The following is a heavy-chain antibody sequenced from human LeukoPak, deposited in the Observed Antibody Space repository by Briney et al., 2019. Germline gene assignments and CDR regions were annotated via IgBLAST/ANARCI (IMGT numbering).Heavy chain of an antibody. CDR2: IYTSGST. Sequence: PSETLSLTCTVSGGSISSSNYYWSWIRQPAGKGLEWIGRIYTSGSTNYNPSLKSRVTMSVDTSKNQFSLKLSSVTAADTAVYYCARDGYGGNRDHYYYYMDVWGKGTTVTISS. V-gene: IGHV4-61*02. J-gene: IGHJ6*03. D-gene: IGHD4-23*01. CDR3: ARDGYGGNRDHYYYYMDV. CDR1: GGSISSSNYY.